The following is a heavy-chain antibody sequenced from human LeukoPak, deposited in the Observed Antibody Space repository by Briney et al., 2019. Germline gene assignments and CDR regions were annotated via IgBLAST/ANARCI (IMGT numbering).Heavy chain of an antibody. Sequence: GGSLLLSCAASGFPFSDYYMSWIRPAPGKGLEWVSYISSSGSTIYDAGSVKGRFTISRDNAKNSLYLQMNSLRAEDTAVYDCARGGNWCDPWGQGTLVTVSS. CDR1: GFPFSDYY. CDR2: ISSSGSTI. V-gene: IGHV3-11*01. J-gene: IGHJ5*02. D-gene: IGHD3-16*01. CDR3: ARGGNWCDP.